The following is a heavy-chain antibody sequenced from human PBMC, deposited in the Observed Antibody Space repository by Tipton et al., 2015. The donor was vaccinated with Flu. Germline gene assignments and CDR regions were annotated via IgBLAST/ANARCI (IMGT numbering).Heavy chain of an antibody. CDR3: ARSPSYSGSGNYPYYFDF. V-gene: IGHV4-61*02. J-gene: IGHJ4*02. CDR1: GDSISSGTHY. D-gene: IGHD3-10*01. Sequence: TLSLTCTVSGDSISSGTHYWSWIRQPAGKGLEWIGRIYTSGSTNYNPSLKTRVTISVDTSKNQFSLKLSSVTAADTAVYYCARSPSYSGSGNYPYYFDFWGQGTLVTVSS. CDR2: IYTSGST.